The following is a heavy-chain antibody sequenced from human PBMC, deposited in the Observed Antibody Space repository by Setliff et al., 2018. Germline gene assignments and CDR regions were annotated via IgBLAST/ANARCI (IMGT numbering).Heavy chain of an antibody. CDR2: INYYGSIFDDGTTYST. CDR3: ARGRGTAMVSIYQYYYMDV. D-gene: IGHD5-18*01. J-gene: IGHJ6*03. Sequence: SETLSLTCTVSGGSISNSTFYWGWIRQPPGKGLEWIGSINYYGSIFDDGTTYSTYYNPSLKSRVSISVDTSKNQFSLKLSSVTAADTAVYYCARGRGTAMVSIYQYYYMDVWGKGTTVTVSS. V-gene: IGHV4-39*07. CDR1: GGSISNSTFY.